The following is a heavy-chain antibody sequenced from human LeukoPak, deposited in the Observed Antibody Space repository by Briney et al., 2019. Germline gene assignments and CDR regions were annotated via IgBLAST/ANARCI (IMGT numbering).Heavy chain of an antibody. CDR3: ARHRDCSTTTCSVKWGFDY. CDR2: IFYTGTT. D-gene: IGHD2-2*01. J-gene: IGHJ4*02. CDR1: CHPISSNNYF. V-gene: IGHV4-39*01. Sequence: KPADTLSLTCTVSCHPISSNNYFWGWIPQPPGKDLELFVTIFYTGTTFYNPSLNSRVTISVARSKNQFSLRLSSVTAADTAVYYCARHRDCSTTTCSVKWGFDYWGQGTLVTVSS.